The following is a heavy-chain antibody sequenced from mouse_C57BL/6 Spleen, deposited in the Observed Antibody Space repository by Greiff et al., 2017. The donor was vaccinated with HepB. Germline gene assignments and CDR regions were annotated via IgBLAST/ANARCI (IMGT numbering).Heavy chain of an antibody. Sequence: VQLVESGAELMKPGASVKLSCKATGYTFTGYWIEWVKQRPGHGLEWIGEILPGIGSTNYNEKFKGKATFTADTSSNTAYMQLSSLTTEDSAIYFCARRFNRWYFDYWGQGTTLTVSS. CDR2: ILPGIGST. CDR3: ARRFNRWYFDY. J-gene: IGHJ2*01. V-gene: IGHV1-9*01. CDR1: GYTFTGYW.